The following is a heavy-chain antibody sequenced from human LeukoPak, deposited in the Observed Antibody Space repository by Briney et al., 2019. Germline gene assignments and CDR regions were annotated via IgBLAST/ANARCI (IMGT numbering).Heavy chain of an antibody. J-gene: IGHJ4*02. CDR1: GGSISSSSYY. CDR3: ARSAYCSGCSCRQYYFDY. D-gene: IGHD2-15*01. CDR2: IYYTGST. V-gene: IGHV4-39*07. Sequence: SETLSLTCSVSGGSISSSSYYWGWIRQPPGKGLEWIGNIYYTGSTYSNPSLKSRVTISVDTSKNRFSLNLSPVTAADTAVYYCARSAYCSGCSCRQYYFDYWGQGSLVTVSS.